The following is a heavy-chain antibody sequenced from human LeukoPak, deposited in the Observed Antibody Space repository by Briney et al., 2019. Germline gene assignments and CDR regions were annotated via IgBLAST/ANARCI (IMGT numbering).Heavy chain of an antibody. Sequence: SETLSLTCTVSGGSISSSSYYWGWIRQPPGKGLEWMGSIHYTGSTYYNPSLKSRVTISVDTSNNQFSLKLTSVTAADTAVYYCARTGGSFYFYYYMDVWGKGTTVTVSS. D-gene: IGHD1-26*01. J-gene: IGHJ6*03. V-gene: IGHV4-39*07. CDR2: IHYTGST. CDR3: ARTGGSFYFYYYMDV. CDR1: GGSISSSSYY.